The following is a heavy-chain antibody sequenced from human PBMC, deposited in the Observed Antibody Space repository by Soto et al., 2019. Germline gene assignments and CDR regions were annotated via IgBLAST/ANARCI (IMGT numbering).Heavy chain of an antibody. V-gene: IGHV1-69*02. CDR2: IIPILGIA. J-gene: IGHJ6*03. D-gene: IGHD6-6*01. Sequence: QVQLVQSGAEVKKPGSSVKVSCKASGGTFSSYTISWVRQAPGQGLEWMGRIIPILGIANYAQKFQGRVTITADKSTSTAYMELSSLRAEDTAVCYCGRGGIAARQDYYYYYMDVWGKGTTVTVSS. CDR3: GRGGIAARQDYYYYYMDV. CDR1: GGTFSSYT.